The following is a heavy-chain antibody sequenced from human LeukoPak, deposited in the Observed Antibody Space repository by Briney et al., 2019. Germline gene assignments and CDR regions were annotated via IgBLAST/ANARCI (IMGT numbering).Heavy chain of an antibody. CDR2: ISGGSGGST. CDR1: GFSFSYSA. Sequence: GGSLRLSCAASGFSFSYSAMSWVRQAPGKGQEWVSTISGGSGGSTFYADSVKGRFTISRDNSKNTVHLQMNSLSAEDTAVYYCVKHFYDSSGYFFAFDIWGQGTKVTVSS. CDR3: VKHFYDSSGYFFAFDI. V-gene: IGHV3-23*01. J-gene: IGHJ3*02. D-gene: IGHD3-22*01.